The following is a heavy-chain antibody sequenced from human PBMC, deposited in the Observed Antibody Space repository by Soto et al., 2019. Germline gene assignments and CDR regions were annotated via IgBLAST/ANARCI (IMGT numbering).Heavy chain of an antibody. CDR3: ARGPTPIVRAAGTFVEVDV. CDR2: ISAYNGNT. D-gene: IGHD6-13*01. V-gene: IGHV1-18*01. J-gene: IGHJ6*02. Sequence: QVQLVQSGAEVKKPGASVKVSCKASGYTFTSYGISWVRQAPGQGLEWMGWISAYNGNTNYAQKLQGRVTMTTDTSTRTAYMELRSLRSDDTAVYYCARGPTPIVRAAGTFVEVDVWGQGTTVTVSS. CDR1: GYTFTSYG.